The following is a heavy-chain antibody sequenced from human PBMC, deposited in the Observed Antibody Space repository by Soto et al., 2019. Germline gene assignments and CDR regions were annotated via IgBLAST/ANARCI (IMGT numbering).Heavy chain of an antibody. J-gene: IGHJ2*01. CDR2: ISGSGGST. CDR3: QAEDGIRAVRTVSAFLLNRSSDL. Sequence: KGLEWVSAISGSGGSTYYADSVKGRFTISRDNSENTLYLQMNSLIAEDSSFFFFQAEDGIRAVRTVSAFLLNRSSDL. D-gene: IGHD2-2*01. V-gene: IGHV3-23*01.